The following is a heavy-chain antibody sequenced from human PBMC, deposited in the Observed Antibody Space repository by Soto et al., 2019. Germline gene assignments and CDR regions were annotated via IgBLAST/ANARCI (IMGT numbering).Heavy chain of an antibody. J-gene: IGHJ6*02. V-gene: IGHV1-18*01. Sequence: ASVKVSCKASGYTFTSYGISWVRQAPGQGLEWMGWISAYNGNTNYAQKLQGRVTMTTDTSTSTAYMELRSLRSDDTAVYYCARDPERDYYYYGMDVWGQGTTVTVSS. CDR3: ARDPERDYYYYGMDV. D-gene: IGHD1-1*01. CDR1: GYTFTSYG. CDR2: ISAYNGNT.